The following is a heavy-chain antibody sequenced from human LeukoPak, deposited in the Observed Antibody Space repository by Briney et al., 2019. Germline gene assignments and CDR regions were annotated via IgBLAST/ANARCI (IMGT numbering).Heavy chain of an antibody. J-gene: IGHJ4*02. CDR3: ARNAVAGTREYYFDY. CDR1: GFTFSSYS. Sequence: PGGSLRLSCAASGFTFSSYSMNWVRQAPGKGLEWVSSISNSSSYIYYADSVKGRFTISKDNAKNSLYLQMNSLRAEDTAVYYCARNAVAGTREYYFDYWGQGTLVTVSS. V-gene: IGHV3-21*01. CDR2: ISNSSSYI. D-gene: IGHD6-19*01.